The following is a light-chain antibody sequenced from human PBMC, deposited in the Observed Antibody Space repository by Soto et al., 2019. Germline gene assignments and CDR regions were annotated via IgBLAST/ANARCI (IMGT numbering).Light chain of an antibody. CDR3: QQYGSSPRT. V-gene: IGKV3-20*01. J-gene: IGKJ5*01. CDR2: GAS. CDR1: QSVSNNF. Sequence: EIVLTQSPGTLSLSPGERATLSCRASQSVSNNFLAWYQQKPGQAPRLLIHGASSRATGIPDRFSGSGSGTDFTLTISRLEPEDFAVYYCQQYGSSPRTFGQGTRLEIK.